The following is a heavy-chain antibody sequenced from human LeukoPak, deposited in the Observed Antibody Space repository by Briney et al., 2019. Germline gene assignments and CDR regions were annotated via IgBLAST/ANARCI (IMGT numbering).Heavy chain of an antibody. CDR3: ARSPFRPSCLDY. J-gene: IGHJ4*02. CDR2: ISMSGTTT. V-gene: IGHV3-48*03. CDR1: GFHLSSYE. D-gene: IGHD2-2*01. Sequence: GSPRLSFSTSGFHLSSYEMKWVRPAPGKGLEWISYISMSGTTTYYADSVKGRFTISRDNTKNSLYLQMNSLRAEDTAVYYCARSPFRPSCLDYWGQGTLVTVSS.